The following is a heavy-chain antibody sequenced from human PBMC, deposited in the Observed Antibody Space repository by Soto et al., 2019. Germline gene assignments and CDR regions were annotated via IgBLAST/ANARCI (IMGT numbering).Heavy chain of an antibody. Sequence: SETLSLTCAVYGGSFSGYYWSWIRQPPGKGLEWIGEINHSGSTNYNPSLKSRVTISVDTSKNQFSLKLSSVTAADTAVYYCASKTTTVTTFNYWGQGTLVTVSS. CDR2: INHSGST. CDR1: GGSFSGYY. V-gene: IGHV4-34*01. J-gene: IGHJ4*02. D-gene: IGHD4-17*01. CDR3: ASKTTTVTTFNY.